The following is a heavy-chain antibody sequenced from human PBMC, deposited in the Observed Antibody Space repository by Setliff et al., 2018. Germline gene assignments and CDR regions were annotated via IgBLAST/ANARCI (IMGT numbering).Heavy chain of an antibody. D-gene: IGHD3-22*01. CDR3: ARQDRFYDRSVFVEYFQH. Sequence: SETLSLTCSVSGGSISPYYWIWIRQSPGKGLEWIGYIFYSGSARYNPSLESRVTMSVDTSKNQISLKLTSVTTADTAVYYCARQDRFYDRSVFVEYFQHWGQGALVTVSS. J-gene: IGHJ1*01. V-gene: IGHV4-59*08. CDR1: GGSISPYY. CDR2: IFYSGSA.